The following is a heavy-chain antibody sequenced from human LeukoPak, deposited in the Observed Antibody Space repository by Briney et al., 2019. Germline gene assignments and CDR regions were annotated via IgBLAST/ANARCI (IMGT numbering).Heavy chain of an antibody. D-gene: IGHD6-13*01. CDR1: GFTFSSYG. V-gene: IGHV3-30*02. CDR3: AKDYGIAAARGYYMDV. J-gene: IGHJ6*03. Sequence: PGGSLRLSCAASGFTFSSYGMHWVRQAPGKGLEWVAFIRYDGSNKYYADSVKGRFTISRDNSKNTLYLQMNSLRAEDTAVYYCAKDYGIAAARGYYMDVWGKGTTVTVSS. CDR2: IRYDGSNK.